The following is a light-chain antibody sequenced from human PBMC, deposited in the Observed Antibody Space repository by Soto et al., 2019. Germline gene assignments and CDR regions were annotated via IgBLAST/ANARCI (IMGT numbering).Light chain of an antibody. CDR2: EVS. CDR1: SSDVGSYNY. J-gene: IGLJ3*02. Sequence: QSALTQPPSASGSPGQSVTISCTGTSSDVGSYNYVSWYQQRPGKAPKLMIYEVSKRPSGVPDRFSGSKSGNKASLTVSGIKAEDEVDYYGSSYAGSDHWVFGGGTKVTV. V-gene: IGLV2-8*01. CDR3: SSYAGSDHWV.